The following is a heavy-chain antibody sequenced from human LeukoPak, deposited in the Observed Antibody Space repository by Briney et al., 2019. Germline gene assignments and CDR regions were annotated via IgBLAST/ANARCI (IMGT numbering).Heavy chain of an antibody. D-gene: IGHD3-9*01. CDR3: ARSPRGYFDWRIGNWFDP. V-gene: IGHV4-39*07. Sequence: TSETLSLTCTVSGGSISSSSYYWGWIRQPPGKGLEWIGSIYYSGSTNYNPSLKSRVTISVDTSKNQFSLKLSSVTAADTAVYYCARSPRGYFDWRIGNWFDPWGQGTLVTVSS. J-gene: IGHJ5*02. CDR1: GGSISSSSYY. CDR2: IYYSGST.